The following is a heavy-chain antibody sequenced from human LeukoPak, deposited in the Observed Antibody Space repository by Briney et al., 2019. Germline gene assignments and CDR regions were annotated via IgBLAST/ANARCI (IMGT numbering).Heavy chain of an antibody. J-gene: IGHJ1*01. Sequence: GGSLRLSCAASGFTFSSYGMHWVRQAPGKGLEWVAVISYDGGNKYYADSVKGRFTISRDNSKNTLYLQMNSLRAEDTAVYYCARDGSYCSGGSCYFGEYFQHWGQGTLVTVSS. CDR3: ARDGSYCSGGSCYFGEYFQH. D-gene: IGHD2-15*01. CDR2: ISYDGGNK. CDR1: GFTFSSYG. V-gene: IGHV3-30*03.